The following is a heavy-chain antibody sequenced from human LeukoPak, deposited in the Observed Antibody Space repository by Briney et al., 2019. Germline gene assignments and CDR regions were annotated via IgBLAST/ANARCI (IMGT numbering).Heavy chain of an antibody. D-gene: IGHD6-6*01. CDR1: GGSMNLYY. CDR2: IYYSGSI. V-gene: IGHV4-59*01. J-gene: IGHJ4*02. CDR3: ARGGVWSRSSQFHFDY. Sequence: SETLSLTCTVSGGSMNLYYWNWIRQPPGKELEWIGYIYYSGSISYHPSLESRVTISVDTSKNQFSLRLNSATAADTAVYFCARGGVWSRSSQFHFDYWGQGALVIVSS.